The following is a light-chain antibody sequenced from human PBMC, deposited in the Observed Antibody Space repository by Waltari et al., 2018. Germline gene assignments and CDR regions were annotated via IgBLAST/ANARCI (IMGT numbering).Light chain of an antibody. CDR3: QQYTIYPLT. J-gene: IGKJ4*01. Sequence: DVQMTQSPATLSASVGDRVTITCRASQSITDWLAWYHQKPGKAPKLLIYKASTLESGVTSRFIGTRSGTEFTLTISNLQPDDFATYYCQQYTIYPLTFGGGTKVAI. CDR1: QSITDW. CDR2: KAS. V-gene: IGKV1-5*03.